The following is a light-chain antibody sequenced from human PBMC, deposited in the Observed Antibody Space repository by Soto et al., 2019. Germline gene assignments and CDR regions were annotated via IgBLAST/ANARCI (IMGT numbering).Light chain of an antibody. CDR2: DAS. J-gene: IGKJ5*01. CDR1: QTISKY. V-gene: IGKV1-39*01. Sequence: DIQMTQSPSSLCASVGDRVTLACRASQTISKYLSWYQQKPGKAPQLLIYDASNLQSGVPSRFSGSGSGTDFTLTINSLQPDDFATYYCQQSYTIPITFGQGTRLEIK. CDR3: QQSYTIPIT.